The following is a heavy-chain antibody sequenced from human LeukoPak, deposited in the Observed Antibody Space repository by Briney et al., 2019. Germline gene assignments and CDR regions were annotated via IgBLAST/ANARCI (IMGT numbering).Heavy chain of an antibody. CDR1: GYTFTSYG. Sequence: ASVKVSCKASGYTFTSYGISWVRQAPGQGLEWMGWIITYNGNTNYAQKLQGRVTMTTDTSTSTAYMELRSLRSDDTAVYYCASAGIAAAGTLGDYWGQGTLVTVSS. V-gene: IGHV1-18*01. CDR2: IITYNGNT. D-gene: IGHD6-13*01. CDR3: ASAGIAAAGTLGDY. J-gene: IGHJ4*02.